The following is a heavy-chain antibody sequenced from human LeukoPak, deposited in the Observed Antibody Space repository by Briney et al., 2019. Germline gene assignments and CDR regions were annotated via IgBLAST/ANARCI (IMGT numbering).Heavy chain of an antibody. J-gene: IGHJ6*02. CDR2: ISYDGSNK. CDR3: AKSTGAYTSRCPDV. Sequence: PGGSLRLSCAASGFTFSSYAMHWVRQAPGKGLEWVAVISYDGSNKYYADSVKGRFTISRDNSKNTLYLLMNSLRAEDTAVYYCAKSTGAYTSRCPDVWGQGTTVTVSS. D-gene: IGHD6-13*01. V-gene: IGHV3-30-3*01. CDR1: GFTFSSYA.